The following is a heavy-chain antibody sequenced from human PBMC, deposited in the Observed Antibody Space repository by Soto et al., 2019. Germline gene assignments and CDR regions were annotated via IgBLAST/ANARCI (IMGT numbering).Heavy chain of an antibody. CDR1: GFTFSNFA. V-gene: IGHV3-23*01. D-gene: IGHD2-2*01. CDR3: AKVHSASCSEYMHV. Sequence: SLRLSCAASGFTFSNFAMSWVRQAPGKGLEWVSVICGSGGTYYADSVKGRFTISRDNSKNTLYLQMNSLRVEDTAAYYCAKVHSASCSEYMHVWGKGTTVTASS. J-gene: IGHJ6*03. CDR2: ICGSGGT.